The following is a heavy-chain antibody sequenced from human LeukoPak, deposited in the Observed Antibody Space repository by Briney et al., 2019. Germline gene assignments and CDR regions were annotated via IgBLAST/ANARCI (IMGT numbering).Heavy chain of an antibody. Sequence: SETLSLTCTVSGGSISSYYWSWIRQPPEKGLEWIGYIYYNGTTNYNPSLKSRVTISVDTSRNQFSLKLNSVTAADTAVYYCARQCCPAVAGTFFDYWGQGTPVTVSS. V-gene: IGHV4-59*08. CDR1: GGSISSYY. CDR3: ARQCCPAVAGTFFDY. J-gene: IGHJ4*02. D-gene: IGHD6-19*01. CDR2: IYYNGTT.